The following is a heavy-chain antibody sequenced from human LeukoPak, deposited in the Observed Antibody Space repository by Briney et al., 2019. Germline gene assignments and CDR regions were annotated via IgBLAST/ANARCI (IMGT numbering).Heavy chain of an antibody. D-gene: IGHD2-15*01. V-gene: IGHV1-2*02. CDR3: ETRLYCSGGSCYIPNSYYFDY. Sequence: GASVKVSCKASGYTFTGYYMHWVRQAPGQGLEWMGWINPNSGGTNYAQKFQGGVTMTRDTSISTAYMELSRLRSDDTAVYYCETRLYCSGGSCYIPNSYYFDYWGQGTLVTVSS. CDR2: INPNSGGT. CDR1: GYTFTGYY. J-gene: IGHJ4*02.